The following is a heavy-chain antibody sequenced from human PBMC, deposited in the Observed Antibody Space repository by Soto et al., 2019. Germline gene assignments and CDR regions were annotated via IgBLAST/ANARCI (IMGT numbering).Heavy chain of an antibody. CDR2: IIPIFGTA. Sequence: GASVKVSCKASGGTFSSYAISWVRQAPGQGLEWMGGIIPIFGTANYAQMFQGRVTITADESTSTAYMELSSLRSEDTAVYYCASHSLGYCSGGSCYSHLRGPYYYYYYGMDVWGQGTTVTVSS. CDR1: GGTFSSYA. D-gene: IGHD2-15*01. J-gene: IGHJ6*02. CDR3: ASHSLGYCSGGSCYSHLRGPYYYYYYGMDV. V-gene: IGHV1-69*13.